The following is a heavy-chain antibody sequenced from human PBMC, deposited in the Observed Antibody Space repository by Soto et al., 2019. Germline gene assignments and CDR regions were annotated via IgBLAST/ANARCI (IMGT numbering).Heavy chain of an antibody. J-gene: IGHJ4*02. V-gene: IGHV3-11*01. CDR1: GFTFSDYY. CDR2: MISSGSTI. CDR3: ARYCGGDCKGFDY. D-gene: IGHD2-21*02. Sequence: QVQLVETGGGLVKPGGSLRLSCAASGFTFSDYYMSWIRQAPGQGLEWDSYMISSGSTIYYADSVKDRFTISRDNAKNSLYLQMNSLRAEDTAVYYCARYCGGDCKGFDYWGQGTLVTVSS.